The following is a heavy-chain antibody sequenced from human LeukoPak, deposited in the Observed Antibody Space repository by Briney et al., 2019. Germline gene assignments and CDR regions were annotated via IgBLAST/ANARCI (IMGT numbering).Heavy chain of an antibody. Sequence: ASVKVSCKASGGTFSSYTISWVRQAPGQGLEWMGRIIPILGIANYAQKFQGRVTITADKSTSTAYMELSSLRPEDTAVYYCARDECSGGSCYSGLWFDPWGQGTLVTVSS. D-gene: IGHD2-15*01. V-gene: IGHV1-69*04. J-gene: IGHJ5*02. CDR1: GGTFSSYT. CDR2: IIPILGIA. CDR3: ARDECSGGSCYSGLWFDP.